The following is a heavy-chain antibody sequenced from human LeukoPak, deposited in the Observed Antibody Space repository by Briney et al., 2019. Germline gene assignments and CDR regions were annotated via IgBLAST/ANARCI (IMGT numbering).Heavy chain of an antibody. J-gene: IGHJ4*02. CDR1: GFSFSGYW. V-gene: IGHV3-74*01. CDR2: INHDGGST. CDR3: AREMDATGTTSLFDY. Sequence: GGSLRLSCAASGFSFSGYWMHWVRQAPGKGLVWVSRINHDGGSTIYADSVKGRFAISRDNAQKTLFLQMSSLGAEDTAVYYCAREMDATGTTSLFDYWGQGTLVTVSS. D-gene: IGHD1-1*01.